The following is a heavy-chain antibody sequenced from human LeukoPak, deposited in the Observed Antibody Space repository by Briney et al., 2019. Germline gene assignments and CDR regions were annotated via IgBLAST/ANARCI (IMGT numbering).Heavy chain of an antibody. V-gene: IGHV3-23*01. CDR1: GFTFRTYA. Sequence: PGDSLRLSCGGSGFTFRTYAMSWFRQAPGRGLEWVSAITGGGGGTYYADSVKGRFTISRDNSKNTLYLQMNSLRAEDTAVYYCARDCSSTSCYPYWGQGTLVTVSS. CDR2: ITGGGGGT. J-gene: IGHJ4*02. D-gene: IGHD2-2*01. CDR3: ARDCSSTSCYPY.